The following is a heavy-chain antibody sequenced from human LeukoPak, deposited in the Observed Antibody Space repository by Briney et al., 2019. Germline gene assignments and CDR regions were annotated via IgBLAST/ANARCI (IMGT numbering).Heavy chain of an antibody. CDR3: ARDRGYYGSGSYYLYYYYMDV. CDR2: ISAYNGNT. V-gene: IGHV1-18*01. D-gene: IGHD3-10*01. Sequence: ASVKVSCKTSGYTFSNYDIYWVRQAPGQGLEWMGWISAYNGNTNYAQKLQGRVTMTTDTSTSTAYMELRSLRSDDTAVYYCARDRGYYGSGSYYLYYYYMDVWGKGTTVTVSS. J-gene: IGHJ6*03. CDR1: GYTFSNYD.